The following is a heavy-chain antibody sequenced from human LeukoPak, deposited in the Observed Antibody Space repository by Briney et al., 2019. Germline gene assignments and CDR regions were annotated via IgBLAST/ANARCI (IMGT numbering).Heavy chain of an antibody. D-gene: IGHD3-10*01. Sequence: GASVKVSCKASGYTFTSYGISWVRQAPGQGLEWMGWMNPNSGNTGYAQKFQGRVTMTRNTSISTAYMELSSLRSEDTAVYYCARLLMVRGVIWWFDPWGQGTLVTVSS. J-gene: IGHJ5*02. CDR2: MNPNSGNT. CDR3: ARLLMVRGVIWWFDP. CDR1: GYTFTSYG. V-gene: IGHV1-8*02.